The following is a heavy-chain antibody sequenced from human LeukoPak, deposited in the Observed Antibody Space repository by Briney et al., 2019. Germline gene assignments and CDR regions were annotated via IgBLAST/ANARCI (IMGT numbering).Heavy chain of an antibody. D-gene: IGHD1-1*01. CDR1: GFTFSSYA. J-gene: IGHJ4*02. CDR2: ISSNGGST. Sequence: GGSLRLSCATSGFTFSSYAMHWVRQAPGKGLEYVSAISSNGGSTYYANSVKGRFTISRDNSKNTLYLQMGSLRAEDMAVYYCARASYGTTYDYWGQGTLVTVSS. CDR3: ARASYGTTYDY. V-gene: IGHV3-64*01.